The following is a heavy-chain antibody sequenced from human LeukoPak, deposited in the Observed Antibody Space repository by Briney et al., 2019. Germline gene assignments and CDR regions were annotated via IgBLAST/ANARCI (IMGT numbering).Heavy chain of an antibody. V-gene: IGHV4-34*01. CDR2: INHSGST. J-gene: IGHJ5*02. CDR1: GGSFSGYY. Sequence: PSETLSLTCAVYGGSFSGYYWSWIRQPPGKGLEWIGEINHSGSTNYNPSLKSRVTISVDTSKNQFSLKLSSVTAADTAVYYCAREYRDDFWSGYYTGHAVSWFDPWGQGTLVTVSS. D-gene: IGHD3-3*01. CDR3: AREYRDDFWSGYYTGHAVSWFDP.